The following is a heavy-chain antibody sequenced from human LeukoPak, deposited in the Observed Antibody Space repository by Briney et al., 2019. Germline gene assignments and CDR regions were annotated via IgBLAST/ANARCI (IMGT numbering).Heavy chain of an antibody. J-gene: IGHJ5*02. CDR2: IHDSGTT. CDR3: ASRTGVSGPS. D-gene: IGHD6-25*01. CDR1: GISNKYW. V-gene: IGHV4-4*02. Sequence: PSETLSLTCAVSGISNKYWWTWVRQPPGKGLEWIGEIHDSGTTNYNTSLRSRVIISLDTSENQLSLKLNSMTAADTAVYYCASRTGVSGPSWGQGALVTVSS.